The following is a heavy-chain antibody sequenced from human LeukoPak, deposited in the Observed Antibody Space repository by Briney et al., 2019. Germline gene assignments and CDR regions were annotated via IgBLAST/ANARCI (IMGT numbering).Heavy chain of an antibody. CDR1: GYSISYGYY. D-gene: IGHD6-19*01. Sequence: SETLSLTCTVFGYSISYGYYWSWVRQPPGKGLEWIGEINDSGRTNSNPSLKSRVTISVDTSKNQFSLNLDSVTAADTAVYYCARHAVGGRKAFDYWGQGTLVTVTS. CDR3: ARHAVGGRKAFDY. V-gene: IGHV4-34*01. J-gene: IGHJ4*02. CDR2: INDSGRT.